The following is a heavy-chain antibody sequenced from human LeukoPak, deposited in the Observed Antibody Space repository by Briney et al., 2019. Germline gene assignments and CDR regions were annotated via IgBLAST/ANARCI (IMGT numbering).Heavy chain of an antibody. CDR1: GGAISSYY. V-gene: IGHV4-59*08. Sequence: SETLSLTCTVSGGAISSYYWSWIRQPPGKGLEWIGYVHYTGSTNDNPSLKSRATISLDTSKNQISLRLSSVTAADTAVYYCANYYDSSGYYLTWGQGILVTVSS. D-gene: IGHD3-22*01. CDR3: ANYYDSSGYYLT. CDR2: VHYTGST. J-gene: IGHJ4*02.